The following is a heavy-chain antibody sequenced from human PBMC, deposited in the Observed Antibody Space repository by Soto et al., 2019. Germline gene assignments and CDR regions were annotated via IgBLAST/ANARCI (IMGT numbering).Heavy chain of an antibody. CDR2: ISNIGVTT. CDR1: GLPFTSYS. D-gene: IGHD3-10*01. J-gene: IGHJ4*02. CDR3: SKGSAASGWLTHDY. Sequence: EVQFLESGGGLVQPGGSLRLSCSVSGLPFTSYSMSWVRQPPGKGLEWVSDISNIGVTTNYADPVKGRFTVSRDNSKNTVYLQMNSLRAEDTAVYYCSKGSAASGWLTHDYWGQGTLVTVSS. V-gene: IGHV3-23*01.